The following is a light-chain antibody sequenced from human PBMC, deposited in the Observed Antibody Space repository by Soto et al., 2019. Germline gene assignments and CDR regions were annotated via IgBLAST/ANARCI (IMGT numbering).Light chain of an antibody. CDR3: QVWDVDSDHVV. Sequence: SYELTQSPSVSGAPGQTARIACGGNVIGSKSVHWYQRKPGQAPVLVVYNDGERPSGIPERFSGSNSGNTATLTISSVADGDEAECYCQVWDVDSDHVVFGGGTKHTVL. CDR2: NDG. J-gene: IGLJ3*02. CDR1: VIGSKS. V-gene: IGLV3-21*02.